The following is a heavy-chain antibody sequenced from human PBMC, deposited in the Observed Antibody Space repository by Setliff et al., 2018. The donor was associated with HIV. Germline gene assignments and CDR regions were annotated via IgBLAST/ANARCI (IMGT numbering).Heavy chain of an antibody. CDR2: IYPYNSDV. V-gene: IGHV5-51*01. Sequence: GESLKISCKATGYNFTNFWIAWVRQMPGKGLDYMGIIYPYNSDVTYSPSFQGQITISADRSLSTAYLQWSSLKASDTAVYYCARQQMERTYDSFWSSYLKRTPPDGADWYFDLWGPGTLVTVSS. D-gene: IGHD3-3*01. CDR1: GYNFTNFW. CDR3: ARQQMERTYDSFWSSYLKRTPPDGADWYFDL. J-gene: IGHJ2*01.